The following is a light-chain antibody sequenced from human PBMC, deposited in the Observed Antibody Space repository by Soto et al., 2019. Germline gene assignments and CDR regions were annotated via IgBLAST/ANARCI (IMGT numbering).Light chain of an antibody. CDR3: QHSYSTPYT. Sequence: DIQMTQSPSSLSASVGDRVTITCRASQSISSYLNWYQQKPGQAPKLLIYAASSLQSGVPSRFSGSGSGTDFTLTISSLQPEDFATYYCQHSYSTPYTFGQGTKLEIK. CDR1: QSISSY. J-gene: IGKJ2*01. V-gene: IGKV1-39*01. CDR2: AAS.